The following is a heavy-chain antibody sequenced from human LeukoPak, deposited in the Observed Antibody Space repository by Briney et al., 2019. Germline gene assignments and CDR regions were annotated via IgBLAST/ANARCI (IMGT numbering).Heavy chain of an antibody. V-gene: IGHV4-61*02. CDR1: GGSIRSGSYY. D-gene: IGHD4-11*01. CDR3: ARSATRYSSKYYYGMDV. J-gene: IGHJ6*02. CDR2: IYTSGST. Sequence: SETLSLTCTVSGGSIRSGSYYWSWIRQPAGKGLEWIGRIYTSGSTNYNPSLKSRVTISVDTSKNQFSLKLSSVTAADTAVYYCARSATRYSSKYYYGMDVWGQGTTVTVSS.